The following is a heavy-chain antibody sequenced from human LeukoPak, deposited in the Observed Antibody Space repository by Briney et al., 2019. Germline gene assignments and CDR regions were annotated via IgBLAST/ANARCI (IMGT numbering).Heavy chain of an antibody. V-gene: IGHV3-23*01. CDR3: ANDLGWIQLNLG. D-gene: IGHD5-18*01. CDR2: ITGHGKNT. Sequence: PGGTQRLSCVASGFIFSNYGMNWVRQAPGKGLEWVSGITGHGKNTYYADSVKGRFTISRDNSRNTVYLQMNSLRVEGTAVYYCANDLGWIQLNLGRGQGTLVTVSS. J-gene: IGHJ4*02. CDR1: GFIFSNYG.